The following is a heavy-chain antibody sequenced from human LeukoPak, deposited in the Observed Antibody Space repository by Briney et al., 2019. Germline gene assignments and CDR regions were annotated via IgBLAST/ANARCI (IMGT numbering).Heavy chain of an antibody. J-gene: IGHJ4*02. Sequence: GGSLRLSCTASGLIFGDCAMTWVRQAPGKGLEWVGFIRSKGSGGTTEYAASVKGRFTFSRDDSESIAYLQMNSLKTEDTAVYYCARGRTRFDYWGQGTLVTVSS. CDR2: IRSKGSGGTT. D-gene: IGHD1-7*01. CDR3: ARGRTRFDY. CDR1: GLIFGDCA. V-gene: IGHV3-49*04.